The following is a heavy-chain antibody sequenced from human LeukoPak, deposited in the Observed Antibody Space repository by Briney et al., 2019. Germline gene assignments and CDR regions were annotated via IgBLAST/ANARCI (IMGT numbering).Heavy chain of an antibody. D-gene: IGHD1-1*01. Sequence: GESLKISCQGSGYIFTSYWIAWVRQLPGKGLEWMGSIYPADSNTRFSPSFRGQVSISADKSISTAYLQWTSLKTSDTATYYCARQGRATGFDIWGQGTLVTVS. CDR2: IYPADSNT. CDR3: ARQGRATGFDI. J-gene: IGHJ3*02. CDR1: GYIFTSYW. V-gene: IGHV5-51*01.